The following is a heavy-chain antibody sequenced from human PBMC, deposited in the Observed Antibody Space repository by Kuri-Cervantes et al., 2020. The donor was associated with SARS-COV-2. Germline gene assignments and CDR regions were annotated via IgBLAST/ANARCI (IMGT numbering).Heavy chain of an antibody. CDR1: GVSFSDYY. D-gene: IGHD4-17*01. CDR2: INHGGST. Sequence: SGTLSLTCAAYGVSFSDYYWNWIRQPPGKGLEWIGEINHGGSTTYNPSLKSRVTISVDTSKNQFSLKLSSVTAADTAVYYCARSAGAYGDYNYWGQGTLVTVSS. V-gene: IGHV4-34*01. CDR3: ARSAGAYGDYNY. J-gene: IGHJ4*02.